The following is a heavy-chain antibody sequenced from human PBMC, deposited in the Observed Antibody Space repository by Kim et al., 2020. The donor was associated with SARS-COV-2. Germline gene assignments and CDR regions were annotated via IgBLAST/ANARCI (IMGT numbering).Heavy chain of an antibody. CDR2: ISYDGSNK. V-gene: IGHV3-30-3*01. CDR1: GFTFSSYA. CDR3: ASTQYCSSTSCYTAPFDY. J-gene: IGHJ4*02. D-gene: IGHD2-2*02. Sequence: GGSLRLSCAASGFTFSSYAMHWVRQAPGKGLEWVAVISYDGSNKYYADSVKGRFTISRDNSKNTLYLQMNSLRAEDTAVYYCASTQYCSSTSCYTAPFDYWGQGTLVTVSS.